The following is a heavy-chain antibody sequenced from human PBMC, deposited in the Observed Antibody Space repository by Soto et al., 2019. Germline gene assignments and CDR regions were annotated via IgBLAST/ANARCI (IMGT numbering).Heavy chain of an antibody. CDR1: GYTFTSYA. D-gene: IGHD4-17*01. J-gene: IGHJ6*02. CDR2: INAGNGNT. V-gene: IGHV1-3*01. Sequence: ASVKVSCKASGYTFTSYAMHWVRQAPGQRLEWMGWINAGNGNTKYSQKFQGRVTITRDTSASTAYMELSSLRSEDTAVYYCARAEWDYGDYPTAYGMDVWGQGTTVTVSS. CDR3: ARAEWDYGDYPTAYGMDV.